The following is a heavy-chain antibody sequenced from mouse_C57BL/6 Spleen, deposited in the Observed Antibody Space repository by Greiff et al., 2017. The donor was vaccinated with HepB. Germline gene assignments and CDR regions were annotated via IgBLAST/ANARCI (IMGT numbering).Heavy chain of an antibody. CDR2: ISDGGSYT. Sequence: EVKLVESGGGLVKPGGSLKISCAASGFTFSSHAMSWVRQTPEKRLEWVATISDGGSYTYYPDNVKGRFTISRDNATNNLYLQMSHLKSEDTAMYYCASGDGYYGYWSIDVWGTGTPGTVSS. CDR3: ASGDGYYGYWSIDV. D-gene: IGHD2-3*01. CDR1: GFTFSSHA. V-gene: IGHV5-4*03. J-gene: IGHJ1*03.